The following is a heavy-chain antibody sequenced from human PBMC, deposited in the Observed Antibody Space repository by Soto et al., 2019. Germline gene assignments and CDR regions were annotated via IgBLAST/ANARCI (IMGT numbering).Heavy chain of an antibody. V-gene: IGHV1-2*02. D-gene: IGHD3-9*01. Sequence: ASVKVSCKASGYIFTGYHIHGVRQAPGRGLEWMGWINPNSGDTEYAQNFQGRVTMTRDTSFNLVYMEMSGLMSDDTAVYYCARDARGTRGFDEMDIWGQGTTVTVSS. CDR1: GYIFTGYH. CDR3: ARDARGTRGFDEMDI. J-gene: IGHJ6*02. CDR2: INPNSGDT.